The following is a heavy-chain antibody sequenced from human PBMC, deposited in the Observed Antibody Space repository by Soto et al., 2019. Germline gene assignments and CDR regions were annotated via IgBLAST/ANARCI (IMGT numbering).Heavy chain of an antibody. V-gene: IGHV4-30-4*01. D-gene: IGHD3-10*01. CDR2: IYHSGST. Sequence: PSETLSLTCTVSGGSITSGDYYWSWIRQPPGKGLEWIGYIYHSGSTYHSPSLKSRLTISVDTSKNQFSLKLSSVTAADTAAYYCASVEGSNYYYYGMDVWGQGTTVTVSS. J-gene: IGHJ6*02. CDR1: GGSITSGDYY. CDR3: ASVEGSNYYYYGMDV.